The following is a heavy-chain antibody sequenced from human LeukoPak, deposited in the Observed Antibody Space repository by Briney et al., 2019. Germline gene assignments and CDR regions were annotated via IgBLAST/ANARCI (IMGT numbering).Heavy chain of an antibody. D-gene: IGHD4-23*01. CDR3: ARSEMTTVVPFDY. J-gene: IGHJ4*02. CDR1: GYTFTSYA. CDR2: INAGNGNT. V-gene: IGHV1-3*01. Sequence: SVKVSCKASGYTFTSYAMHWVRQAPGQRLEWMGWINAGNGNTKYSQKFQGRVTITRDTSASTAYMELSSLRSEDTAVYYCARSEMTTVVPFDYWGQGTLVTVSS.